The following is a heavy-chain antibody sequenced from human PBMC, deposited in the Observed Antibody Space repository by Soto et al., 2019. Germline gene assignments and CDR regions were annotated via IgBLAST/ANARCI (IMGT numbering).Heavy chain of an antibody. D-gene: IGHD3-22*01. CDR3: ARVWAGSGYYYGDACEI. CDR1: GFTVSSNY. Sequence: EVQLVESGGGLIQPGGSLRLSCAASGFTVSSNYMSWVRQAPGKGLDWFSVLYSGGSSYYADAAEGRFTISRDNSKSTKYRPMCSLASEDTALYYCARVWAGSGYYYGDACEIWGKATMVTVSS. J-gene: IGHJ3*02. V-gene: IGHV3-53*01. CDR2: LYSGGSS.